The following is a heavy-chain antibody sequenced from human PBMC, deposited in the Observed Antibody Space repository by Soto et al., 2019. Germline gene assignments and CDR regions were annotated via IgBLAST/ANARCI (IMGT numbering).Heavy chain of an antibody. CDR2: ISYDGSNK. D-gene: IGHD7-27*01. CDR3: AREGNWGGTAFDI. J-gene: IGHJ3*02. Sequence: QVQLVESGGGVVQPGRSLRLSCAASGFTFSSYAMHWVRQAPGKGLEWVAVISYDGSNKYYADSVKGRFTISRDNSKNTLYLQMNRLRAEDTAVYYCAREGNWGGTAFDIWGQGTMVTVSS. CDR1: GFTFSSYA. V-gene: IGHV3-30-3*01.